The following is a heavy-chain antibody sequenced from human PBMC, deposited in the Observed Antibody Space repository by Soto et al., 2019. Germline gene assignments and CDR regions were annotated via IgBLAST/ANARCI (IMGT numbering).Heavy chain of an antibody. V-gene: IGHV1-3*01. CDR3: ARAPSSSWYPNNWFDP. J-gene: IGHJ5*02. CDR2: INAGNGNT. CDR1: GYTFTSYA. D-gene: IGHD6-13*01. Sequence: ASVKVSCKASGYTFTSYAMHWVRQAPGQRLEWMGWINAGNGNTKYSQKFQGRVTITRDTSASTAYMELSSLRSEDTAVYYCARAPSSSWYPNNWFDPWAREPWSPSPQ.